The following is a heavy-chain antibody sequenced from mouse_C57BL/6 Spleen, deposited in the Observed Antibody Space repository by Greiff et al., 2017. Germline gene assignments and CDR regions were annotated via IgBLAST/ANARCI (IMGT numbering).Heavy chain of an antibody. Sequence: EVKLQESGPGLVKPSQSLSLTCSVTGYSITRGYYWNWIRQFPGNKLEWLGYISYDGSNNYNPSLKNRISLTRDTSKNQFFLKLNSVTTEDTATYDGAREGDYYGSSHWYFDVWGTGTTVTVSS. CDR1: GYSITRGYY. CDR3: AREGDYYGSSHWYFDV. D-gene: IGHD1-1*01. J-gene: IGHJ1*03. CDR2: ISYDGSN. V-gene: IGHV3-6*01.